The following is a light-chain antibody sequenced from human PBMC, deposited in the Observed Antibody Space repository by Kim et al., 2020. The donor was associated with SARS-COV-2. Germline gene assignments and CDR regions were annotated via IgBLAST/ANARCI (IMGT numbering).Light chain of an antibody. Sequence: SYELTQPPSVSVAPGKTATITCGGNNIGGKSVHWYQQKPGQAPVLVIYFDSERPSRTHERFSGSNSGNAATLTISRVEAGDEADYYCQVWDSGSDHQVFGGGTKLSVL. CDR3: QVWDSGSDHQV. J-gene: IGLJ3*02. V-gene: IGLV3-21*04. CDR1: NIGGKS. CDR2: FDS.